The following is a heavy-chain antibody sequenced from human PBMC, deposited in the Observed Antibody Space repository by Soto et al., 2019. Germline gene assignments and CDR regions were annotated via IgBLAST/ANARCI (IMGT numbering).Heavy chain of an antibody. Sequence: EVQLVESGGGLIQPGGSLRLSCAASGFTFSTYWMHWVRQAPGKGLVWVSRINGAGSSTSYADSVKGRFTIFRDNAKKTLYRQMNSLSAEDTSVYYFAIDFWITTFGNDAFDIWGQGTMVTVSS. CDR1: GFTFSTYW. V-gene: IGHV3-74*01. J-gene: IGHJ3*02. CDR3: AIDFWITTFGNDAFDI. D-gene: IGHD3-3*01. CDR2: INGAGSST.